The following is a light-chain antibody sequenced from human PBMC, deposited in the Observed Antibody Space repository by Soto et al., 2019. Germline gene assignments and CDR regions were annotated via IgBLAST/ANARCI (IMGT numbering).Light chain of an antibody. Sequence: IVFTQSPGTLSLSPGERATLSCRASHSVANNYLAWYQQKHGQAPSLLIFSASSRSTGVPHRFSASGSGTDFTLTLSRLEPEAFAVYFCQQYGGSPPWTFGQGTTV. CDR3: QQYGGSPPWT. J-gene: IGKJ1*01. V-gene: IGKV3-20*01. CDR1: HSVANNY. CDR2: SAS.